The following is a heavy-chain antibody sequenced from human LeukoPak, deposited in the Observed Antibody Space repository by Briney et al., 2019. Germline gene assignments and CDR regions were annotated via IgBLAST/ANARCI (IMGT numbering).Heavy chain of an antibody. J-gene: IGHJ2*01. CDR3: AKVGEFETFGGTSNWYFDL. V-gene: IGHV3-33*06. D-gene: IGHD4-23*01. Sequence: PGGSLRLSCAASGFSFSSYGMHWVRQAPGKGLEWVAVIWFDGSEKYYGDSVQGRFTIARNTANTTVDLEMKRLRADDTAVYYCAKVGEFETFGGTSNWYFDLWGRGTLVTVSS. CDR1: GFSFSSYG. CDR2: IWFDGSEK.